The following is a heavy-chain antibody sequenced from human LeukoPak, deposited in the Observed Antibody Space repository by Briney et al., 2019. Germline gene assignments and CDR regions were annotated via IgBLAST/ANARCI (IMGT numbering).Heavy chain of an antibody. D-gene: IGHD3-3*01. J-gene: IGHJ3*02. CDR1: GGSFSGYY. V-gene: IGHV4-34*01. CDR2: INHSGST. CDR3: ARGLKYYDFWSGYYDAFDI. Sequence: SETLSLTCAVYGGSFSGYYWSWIRQPPGKGLEWIGEINHSGSTNYNPSLKSRVTISVDTSKNQFSLKLSSVTAADTAVYYCARGLKYYDFWSGYYDAFDIWGQGTMVTVSS.